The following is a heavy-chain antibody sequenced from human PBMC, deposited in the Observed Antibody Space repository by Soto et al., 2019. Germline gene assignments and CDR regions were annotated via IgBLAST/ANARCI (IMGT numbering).Heavy chain of an antibody. CDR2: ISWNSGSI. CDR3: AKDPRAVAGSFDYFDY. J-gene: IGHJ4*02. D-gene: IGHD6-19*01. CDR1: GFTFDDYV. V-gene: IGHV3-9*01. Sequence: GGSLRLSCAASGFTFDDYVMHWVRQAPGKGLEWVSGISWNSGSIGYADSVKGRFTISRDNAKNSLYLQMNSLRAEDTALYYCAKDPRAVAGSFDYFDYWGQGTLVTVSS.